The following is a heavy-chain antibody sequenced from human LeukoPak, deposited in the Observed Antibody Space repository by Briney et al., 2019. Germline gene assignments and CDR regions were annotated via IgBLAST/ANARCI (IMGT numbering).Heavy chain of an antibody. CDR1: GGPFSGYY. CDR3: ARVNGISQSQRRITIFGVEPPPTSPYFDY. D-gene: IGHD3-3*01. CDR2: INHSGST. V-gene: IGHV4-34*01. J-gene: IGHJ4*02. Sequence: SETLSLTCAVYGGPFSGYYWSWIRQPPGKGLEWIGEINHSGSTNYNPSLKSRVTISVDTSKNQFSLKLSSVTAADTAVYYCARVNGISQSQRRITIFGVEPPPTSPYFDYWGQGTLVTVSS.